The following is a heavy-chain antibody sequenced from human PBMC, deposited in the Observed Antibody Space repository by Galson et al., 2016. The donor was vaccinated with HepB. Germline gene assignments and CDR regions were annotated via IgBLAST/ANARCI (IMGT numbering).Heavy chain of an antibody. V-gene: IGHV3-23*01. CDR2: ISGSGGTT. D-gene: IGHD3/OR15-3a*01. Sequence: SLRLSCAGSGFTFSSHAMSWVRQAPGKGLEWVSVISGSGGTTYYADSVKGRFIISRDNSKNTLYLQLNSLRAEDTAVYYCAKRPAITVFGPGQNYFDHWGQGTLVTVSS. CDR1: GFTFSSHA. J-gene: IGHJ4*02. CDR3: AKRPAITVFGPGQNYFDH.